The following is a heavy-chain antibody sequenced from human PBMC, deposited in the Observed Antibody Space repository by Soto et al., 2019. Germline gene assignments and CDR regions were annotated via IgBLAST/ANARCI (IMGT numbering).Heavy chain of an antibody. CDR1: NGSIINYY. D-gene: IGHD1-26*01. Sequence: QVQLQESGPGLVKPSETLSLTCTVSNGSIINYYWSWIRQPPGKGLEWIGFIYYSGSTNYNPYLKGRVTMSVDMSRNQLSLKLNSVTAADTAVDYCASRWTLATTTGDACDLWGQGTMVTVSS. CDR2: IYYSGST. J-gene: IGHJ3*01. CDR3: ASRWTLATTTGDACDL. V-gene: IGHV4-59*01.